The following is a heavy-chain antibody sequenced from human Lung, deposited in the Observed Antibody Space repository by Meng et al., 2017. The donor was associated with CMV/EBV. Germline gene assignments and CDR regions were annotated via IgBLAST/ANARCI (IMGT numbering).Heavy chain of an antibody. V-gene: IGHV6-1*01. Sequence: VQLQQSGPGLVKPSQTLSLTCAISGEIVSSNSAAWHWIRQSPSRGLEWLGRTYYRSKWYHEYAVSVKSRITISPDTPKNQFSLQLNSMTPEDTAVYYCARGINGGCGDWGQGTLVTVSS. CDR3: ARGINGGCGD. J-gene: IGHJ4*02. CDR1: GEIVSSNSAA. D-gene: IGHD2-21*01. CDR2: TYYRSKWYH.